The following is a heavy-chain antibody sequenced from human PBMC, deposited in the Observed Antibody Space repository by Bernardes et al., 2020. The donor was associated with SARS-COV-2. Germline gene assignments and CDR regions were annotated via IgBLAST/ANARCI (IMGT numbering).Heavy chain of an antibody. CDR2: IKQYGSEK. CDR1: GFTFSSYW. Sequence: GGSLRLSCAASGFTFSSYWMTWVRQAPGKGLEWVANIKQYGSEKYYVDSVKGRVTISRDNAKNSLYLQMNSLRPEDTAVYYCARVGPGSARDAEYFQHWGQGTLVTDSS. D-gene: IGHD2-21*02. V-gene: IGHV3-7*03. J-gene: IGHJ1*01. CDR3: ARVGPGSARDAEYFQH.